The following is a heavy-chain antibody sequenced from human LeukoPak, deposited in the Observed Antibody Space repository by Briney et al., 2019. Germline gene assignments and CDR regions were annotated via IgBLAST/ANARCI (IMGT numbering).Heavy chain of an antibody. CDR3: ARGYAFWSGYYRRRPWFDP. CDR2: INHSGST. CDR1: GGSFSGYY. Sequence: SETLSLTCAVYGGSFSGYYWSWIRQPPGKGLEWSGEINHSGSTNYNPSLKSRVTISVDTSKNQFSLKLSSVTAADTAVYYCARGYAFWSGYYRRRPWFDPWGQGTLVTVSS. J-gene: IGHJ5*02. V-gene: IGHV4-34*01. D-gene: IGHD3-3*01.